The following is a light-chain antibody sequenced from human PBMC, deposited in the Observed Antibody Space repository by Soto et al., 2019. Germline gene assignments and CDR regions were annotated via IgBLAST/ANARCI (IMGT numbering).Light chain of an antibody. CDR3: QQTYRAPPWT. CDR2: SAS. CDR1: QSISTY. Sequence: DIQMTQSPSSLSASVGDRVTISCRASQSISTYLNWYQQKPGKAPKLLIYSASGVQSGVPPRFSGSGSGTDFILTISSLRPDDIATYYCQQTYRAPPWTFGQGPKVEI. V-gene: IGKV1-39*01. J-gene: IGKJ1*01.